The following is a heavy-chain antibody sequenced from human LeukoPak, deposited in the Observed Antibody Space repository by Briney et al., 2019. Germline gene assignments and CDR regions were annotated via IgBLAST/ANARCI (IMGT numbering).Heavy chain of an antibody. D-gene: IGHD3-16*01. V-gene: IGHV3-7*01. J-gene: IGHJ4*02. CDR3: ARDFGWSQFDY. CDR1: GFTFSSSW. Sequence: GGSLRLSCAASGFTFSSSWMSWVRQAPGKGLEWVANINQDGTIESFLNSVRGRFSISRDNTENSPYLQMNSLRDDDTAVYYCARDFGWSQFDYWGQGTLVTVSS. CDR2: INQDGTIE.